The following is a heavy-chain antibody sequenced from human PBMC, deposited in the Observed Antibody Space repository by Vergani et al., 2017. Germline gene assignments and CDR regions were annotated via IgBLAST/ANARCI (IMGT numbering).Heavy chain of an antibody. J-gene: IGHJ3*02. CDR1: GGSFSGYY. CDR3: AIYCSSTSCYTANGLYDAFDI. CDR2: INHSGST. V-gene: IGHV4-34*01. Sequence: QVQLQQWGAGLLKPSETLSLTCAVYGGSFSGYYWSWIRQPPGKGLEWIGEINHSGSTNYNPSLKSRVTISVDTSKNQFSLKLSSVTAADTAVYYCAIYCSSTSCYTANGLYDAFDIWGQGTMVTVSS. D-gene: IGHD2-2*02.